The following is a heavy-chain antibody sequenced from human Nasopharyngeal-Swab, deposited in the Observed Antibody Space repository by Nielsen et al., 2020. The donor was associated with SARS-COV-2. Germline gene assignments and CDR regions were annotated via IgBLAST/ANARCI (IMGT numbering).Heavy chain of an antibody. CDR3: ARDGFGESPYYYYYGMDV. J-gene: IGHJ6*02. D-gene: IGHD3-10*01. V-gene: IGHV3-21*01. CDR2: ISSSTSYI. CDR1: GFTFSNYS. Sequence: GGSVRLSCAASGFTFSNYSMNWVRQAPGKGLERVSSISSSTSYIYYADSVKGRFTISRDNAKNSLYLQMNSLRAEDTAVYYCARDGFGESPYYYYYGMDVWGQGTTVTVSS.